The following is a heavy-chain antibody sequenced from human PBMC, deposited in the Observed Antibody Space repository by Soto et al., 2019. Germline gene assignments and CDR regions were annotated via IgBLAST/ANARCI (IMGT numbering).Heavy chain of an antibody. CDR3: ARPHCSGGGCYQRRDAFEI. CDR1: GFTFSSYS. J-gene: IGHJ3*02. D-gene: IGHD2-15*01. CDR2: IDSSSVYI. Sequence: EVQLVESGGGLVKPGGSLRLSCAASGFTFSSYSMNWVRQAPGKGLEWVSSIDSSSVYIYYADSMKGRFTVSRDNAKNSLYLQMNSLRAEDTAVYYCARPHCSGGGCYQRRDAFEIWGQGTMVTVSS. V-gene: IGHV3-21*02.